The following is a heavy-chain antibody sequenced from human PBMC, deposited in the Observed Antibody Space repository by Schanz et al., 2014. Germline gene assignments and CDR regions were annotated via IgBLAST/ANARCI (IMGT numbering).Heavy chain of an antibody. CDR3: ARGVRVRGIIIDY. V-gene: IGHV3-48*04. J-gene: IGHJ4*02. Sequence: EVQLVESGGGLVQPGGSLRLSCAASGFTFSSYAMTWVRQAPEKGLEWVSGISSDSRAIGYADSVKGRFSISRDNAKNSVYLQMNSLRAEDTAEYYCARGVRVRGIIIDYWGPGTLVTVSS. CDR1: GFTFSSYA. D-gene: IGHD3-10*01. CDR2: ISSDSRAI.